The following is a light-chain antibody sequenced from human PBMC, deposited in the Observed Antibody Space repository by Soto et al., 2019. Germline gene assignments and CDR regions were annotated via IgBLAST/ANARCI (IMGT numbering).Light chain of an antibody. V-gene: IGKV3-20*01. Sequence: ETVLTQSPGTLSLSPGERATLSCRASQNFGNTFLAWYQQKPGQAPRLLIYGASNRATGIPDRFSGSGSGTDLSLTISRLEPEDFAVYYCQQYGSSPYAFGQGTKLEIK. CDR3: QQYGSSPYA. J-gene: IGKJ2*01. CDR2: GAS. CDR1: QNFGNTF.